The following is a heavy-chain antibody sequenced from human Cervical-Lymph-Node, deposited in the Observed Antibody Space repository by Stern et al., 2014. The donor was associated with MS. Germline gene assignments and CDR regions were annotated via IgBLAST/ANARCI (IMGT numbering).Heavy chain of an antibody. Sequence: EQLVESGAEVKKPGSSVKVSCKASGGTFSSYAISWVRQAPGQGLDGMGGIIPIFGTANYAQKFQGRVTITADESTSTAYMELSSLRSEDTAVYYCARGELKEGLVRLFSLWGPGTTVTVSS. CDR3: ARGELKEGLVRLFSL. D-gene: IGHD1-26*01. V-gene: IGHV1-69*01. CDR1: GGTFSSYA. CDR2: IIPIFGTA. J-gene: IGHJ6*02.